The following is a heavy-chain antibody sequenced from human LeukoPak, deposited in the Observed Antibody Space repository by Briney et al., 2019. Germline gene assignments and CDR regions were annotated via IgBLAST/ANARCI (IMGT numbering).Heavy chain of an antibody. CDR3: ARDVPALGWYGMDV. CDR1: GDSVSSNSVA. Sequence: SQTLSLTCALSGDSVSSNSVAWNWIRQSPSRGLEWLGRTSYKSKWYNNYAVSVKSRITINPDTSKNQFSLQLNSVTPEDTAVYYCARDVPALGWYGMDVWGQGTTVTVSS. V-gene: IGHV6-1*01. J-gene: IGHJ6*02. CDR2: TSYKSKWYN. D-gene: IGHD2-2*01.